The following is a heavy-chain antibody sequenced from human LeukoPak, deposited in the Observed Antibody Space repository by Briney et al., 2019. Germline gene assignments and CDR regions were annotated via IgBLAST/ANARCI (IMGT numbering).Heavy chain of an antibody. V-gene: IGHV1-2*02. J-gene: IGHJ4*02. CDR2: INPNSGAT. Sequence: ASVKVSCKASGYTFTGYYMHWVRQAPGQGLEWMGWINPNSGATNHARKFQGRVTMTRDTSISTGALELRRLRYDDTAGDYCARDLGAVAGTGDAVGDYWGQGTLVTVSS. CDR3: ARDLGAVAGTGDAVGDY. CDR1: GYTFTGYY. D-gene: IGHD6-19*01.